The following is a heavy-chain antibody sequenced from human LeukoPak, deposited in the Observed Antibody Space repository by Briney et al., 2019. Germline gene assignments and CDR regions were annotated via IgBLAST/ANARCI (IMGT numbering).Heavy chain of an antibody. Sequence: SETLSLTCTVSGGSISSGGYYWSWIRQPPGKGLEWIGYIYYSGSTKYNPSLKSRVTISVDTSKNQFSLKLSSVTAADTAVYYRARGRTNGSGSYYFDYWGQGTLVTVSS. D-gene: IGHD3-10*01. J-gene: IGHJ4*02. CDR1: GGSISSGGYY. V-gene: IGHV4-61*08. CDR3: ARGRTNGSGSYYFDY. CDR2: IYYSGST.